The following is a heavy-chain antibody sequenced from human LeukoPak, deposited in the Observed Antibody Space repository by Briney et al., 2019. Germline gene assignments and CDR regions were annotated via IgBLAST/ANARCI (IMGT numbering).Heavy chain of an antibody. J-gene: IGHJ1*01. V-gene: IGHV4-59*08. CDR3: ARGLSAVAGTSPYQH. CDR1: GGSISSYY. Sequence: PSETLSLTCTVSGGSISSYYWSWIRQPPGKGLEWIGYIYYSGSTNYNPSLKSRVTISVDTSKNQFSLRLTSVTAADTAVYFCARGLSAVAGTSPYQHWGQGTLVTVSS. CDR2: IYYSGST. D-gene: IGHD6-19*01.